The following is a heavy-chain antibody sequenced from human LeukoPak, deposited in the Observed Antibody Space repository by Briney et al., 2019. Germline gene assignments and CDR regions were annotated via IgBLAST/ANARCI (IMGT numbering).Heavy chain of an antibody. J-gene: IGHJ3*02. CDR2: IYHSGST. Sequence: PSETLSLNCAVSGGSISSSNWWSWVRQPPGKGLEWIGEIYHSGSTNYNPSLKSRVTISVDKSKNQFSLKLSSVTAADTAVYYCANRMVRGVIITAFDIWGQGTMVTVSS. D-gene: IGHD3-10*01. CDR3: ANRMVRGVIITAFDI. V-gene: IGHV4-4*02. CDR1: GGSISSSNW.